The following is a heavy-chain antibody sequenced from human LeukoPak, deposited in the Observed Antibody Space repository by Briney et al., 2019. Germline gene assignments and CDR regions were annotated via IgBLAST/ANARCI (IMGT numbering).Heavy chain of an antibody. CDR3: ARERNLIAAAGRIFDY. D-gene: IGHD6-13*01. CDR1: GFTFSSYA. CDR2: ISSSSSYI. J-gene: IGHJ4*02. V-gene: IGHV3-21*01. Sequence: PGGSLRLSCAASGFTFSSYAMSWVRQAPGKGLEWVSSISSSSSYIYYADSVKGRFTISRDNAKNSLYLQMNSLRAEDTAVYYCARERNLIAAAGRIFDYWGQGTLVTVSS.